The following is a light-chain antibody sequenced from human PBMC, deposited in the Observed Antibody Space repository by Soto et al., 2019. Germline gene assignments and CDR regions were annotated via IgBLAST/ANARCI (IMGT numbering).Light chain of an antibody. Sequence: ELVMTQSPATLSVSPGERATLSCRASQSVSSNLAWYQQKPGQAPRLLIYGASTRATGIPARFSGGGSGTDFTLTISSLQSEDFAVYYCQQYNDWRTFGQGTKVEIK. J-gene: IGKJ1*01. V-gene: IGKV3-15*01. CDR1: QSVSSN. CDR2: GAS. CDR3: QQYNDWRT.